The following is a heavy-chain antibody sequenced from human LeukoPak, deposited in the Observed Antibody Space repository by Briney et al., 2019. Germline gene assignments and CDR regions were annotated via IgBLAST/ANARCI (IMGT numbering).Heavy chain of an antibody. Sequence: PSQTLSLTCTVSGGSISSGDYYWSWLRQPPGKGLEWIGYIYCSGSTYYNPSLKRRITISVDTSKNQFSLKLSSVTAADTAVYYCASVRTQFSNAFDIWGQGTMVTVSS. J-gene: IGHJ3*02. CDR3: ASVRTQFSNAFDI. CDR2: IYCSGST. D-gene: IGHD1-14*01. CDR1: GGSISSGDYY. V-gene: IGHV4-30-4*08.